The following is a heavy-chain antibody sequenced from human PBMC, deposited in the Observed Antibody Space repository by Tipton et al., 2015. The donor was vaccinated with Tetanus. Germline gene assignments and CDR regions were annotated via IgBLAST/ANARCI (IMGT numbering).Heavy chain of an antibody. CDR3: ACNPNIAAAGTGEDSGWFDP. V-gene: IGHV4-59*01. CDR2: IYYSGST. CDR1: GGSISSYY. Sequence: LRLSCTVSGGSISSYYWSWIRQPPGKGLEWIGYIYYSGSTNYNLSLKSRVTISVDTSKNQFSLKLSSVTAADTAVYYCACNPNIAAAGTGEDSGWFDPWGQGTLVTVSS. J-gene: IGHJ5*02. D-gene: IGHD6-13*01.